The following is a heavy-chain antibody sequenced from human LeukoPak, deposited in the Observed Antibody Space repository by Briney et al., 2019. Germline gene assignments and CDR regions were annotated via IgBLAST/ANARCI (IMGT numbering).Heavy chain of an antibody. CDR2: MNPNSGNR. CDR3: AKLGLVVPATTDAFDI. CDR1: GYTLTSYD. V-gene: IGHV1-8*01. D-gene: IGHD2-2*01. J-gene: IGHJ3*02. Sequence: ASVKVSCKASGYTLTSYDINWVRQATGQGLEWMGWMNPNSGNRGYAQKFQGRVTMTRKTSIRTAYMELSSLRSEDTAVYYCAKLGLVVPATTDAFDIWGQGTMVTVSS.